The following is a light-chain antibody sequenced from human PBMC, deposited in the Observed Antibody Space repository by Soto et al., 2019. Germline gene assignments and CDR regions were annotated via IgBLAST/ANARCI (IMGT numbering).Light chain of an antibody. Sequence: EIVMTQSPATLSVSPGERATLSCSASQNIVNTLAWYQQKPGQVPLLLIYGASTRATGVPARFSGSGSGTEFTLTISSLQSSACALYYCQQYYNWPLTFGPVTNLDIK. V-gene: IGKV3-15*01. CDR3: QQYYNWPLT. CDR2: GAS. CDR1: QNIVNT. J-gene: IGKJ3*01.